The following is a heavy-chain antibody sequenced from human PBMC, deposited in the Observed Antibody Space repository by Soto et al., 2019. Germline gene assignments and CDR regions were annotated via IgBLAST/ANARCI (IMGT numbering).Heavy chain of an antibody. CDR3: ARSGGHYYDSSAYYYF. CDR2: ISYDGSNK. D-gene: IGHD3-22*01. CDR1: GFTFSSYA. Sequence: LRLSCAASGFTFSSYAMHWVRQAPGKGLEWVAVISYDGSNKYYADSVKGRFTIHRENSKNTLYLQMNSLRAEDTAVYYCARSGGHYYDSSAYYYFWGQGTLVTVCS. V-gene: IGHV3-30-3*01. J-gene: IGHJ4*02.